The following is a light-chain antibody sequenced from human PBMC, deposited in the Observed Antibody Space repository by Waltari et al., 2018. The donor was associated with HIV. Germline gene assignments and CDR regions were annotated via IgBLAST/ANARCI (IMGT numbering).Light chain of an antibody. Sequence: QAVLTQPPSASGPPGQRVTISCSGSNSNIATNTLHWFQKVSGTAPKLLVYVNDQRPSGVPDRFSGSKSGTSASLAISGLQSDDEADYYCVVWDEVVNGWLFGGGTRLTVL. CDR2: VND. CDR3: VVWDEVVNGWL. V-gene: IGLV1-44*01. CDR1: NSNIATNT. J-gene: IGLJ3*02.